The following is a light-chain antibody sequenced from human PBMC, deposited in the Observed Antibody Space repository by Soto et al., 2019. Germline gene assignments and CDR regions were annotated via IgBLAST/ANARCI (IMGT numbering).Light chain of an antibody. CDR3: QLYDDRPIA. CDR1: HDITNF. CDR2: DVS. J-gene: IGKJ5*01. V-gene: IGKV1-33*01. Sequence: SADSVSVYIVEKVNRTGLASHDITNFLNWYQQKPGKAPKLLIYDVSKLETGVPSRVSGSGSGADFTLTISILQPGDMAAFFCQLYDDRPIAFGPGTRLEIK.